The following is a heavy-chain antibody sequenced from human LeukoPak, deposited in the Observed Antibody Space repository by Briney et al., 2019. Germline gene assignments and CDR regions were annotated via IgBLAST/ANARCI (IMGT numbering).Heavy chain of an antibody. J-gene: IGHJ4*02. D-gene: IGHD6-19*01. V-gene: IGHV3-48*03. CDR3: ASAGSSSGWYFGY. CDR2: ISSSGSTI. CDR1: GFTFSSYE. Sequence: GGSLRLSCAASGFTFSSYEMNWVRQAPGKGLEWVSYISSSGSTIYYADSVKGRFTISRDNAKNSLYLQMNSLRAEDTAVYYCASAGSSSGWYFGYWGQGTLVTVSS.